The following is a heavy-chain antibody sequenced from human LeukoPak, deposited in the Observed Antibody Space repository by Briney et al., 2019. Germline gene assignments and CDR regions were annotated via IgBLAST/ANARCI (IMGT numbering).Heavy chain of an antibody. V-gene: IGHV5-51*01. CDR3: ARHSCYDS. D-gene: IGHD3-16*01. CDR2: IYAGDSST. CDR1: GFTFSTYS. J-gene: IGHJ4*02. Sequence: GESLKISCKGSGFTFSTYSFAWGRQMPGKGLEWMGVIYAGDSSTRYSPSFQGQVTISVDKSISTAYLQWGSLKASDSAIYYCARHSCYDSWGQGTLVTVSS.